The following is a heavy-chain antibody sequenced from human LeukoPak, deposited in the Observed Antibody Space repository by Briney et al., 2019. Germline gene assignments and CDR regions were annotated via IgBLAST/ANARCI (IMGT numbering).Heavy chain of an antibody. Sequence: SQTLSLTCTVSGGSISSGGYYWSWIRQPPGKGLEWIGYIYHSGSTYYNPSLKSRVTISVDRPKNQFSLKLSSVTAADTAVYYCARCRASGSGYYDYWGQGTLVTVSS. V-gene: IGHV4-30-2*01. J-gene: IGHJ4*02. CDR3: ARCRASGSGYYDY. D-gene: IGHD3-22*01. CDR2: IYHSGST. CDR1: GGSISSGGYY.